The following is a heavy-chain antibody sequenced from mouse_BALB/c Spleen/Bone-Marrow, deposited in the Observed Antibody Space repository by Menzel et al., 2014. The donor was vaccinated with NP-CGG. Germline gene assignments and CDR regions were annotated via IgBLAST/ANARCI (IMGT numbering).Heavy chain of an antibody. Sequence: EVNLVESGGGLVQPGGFRKLSCAASGFTFSSFGMHWVRQAPEKGLEWVAYISSGSSTIYYADTVKGRFTISRDNPKNTLFLQMTSLRSEDTAMYYCARSSYGYDRQAYFFDYWGQGTTLTVPS. D-gene: IGHD2-2*01. CDR1: GFTFSSFG. J-gene: IGHJ2*01. CDR2: ISSGSSTI. CDR3: ARSSYGYDRQAYFFDY. V-gene: IGHV5-17*02.